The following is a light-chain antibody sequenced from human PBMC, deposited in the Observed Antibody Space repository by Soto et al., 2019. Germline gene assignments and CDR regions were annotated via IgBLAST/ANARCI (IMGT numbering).Light chain of an antibody. Sequence: ILLTQSPDTPSLSPGGRAPLPCKASQSVSSNYLAWYQQKPGQAHRLLIYGAYTRATGIPARFSGSGSGTEFTLTIRSLQSEDFAVYSCKQYNNWPLTFGGGTKVDIK. CDR3: KQYNNWPLT. J-gene: IGKJ4*01. V-gene: IGKV3-15*01. CDR2: GAY. CDR1: QSVSSN.